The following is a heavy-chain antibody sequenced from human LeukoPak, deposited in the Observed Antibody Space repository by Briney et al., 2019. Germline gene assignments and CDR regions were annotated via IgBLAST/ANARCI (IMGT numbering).Heavy chain of an antibody. CDR3: ARDIGGNFNWFDP. CDR2: ISYDGSNK. Sequence: GGSLRLSCAASGFTVSNNYMSWVRQAPGKGLEWVAVISYDGSNKYYADSVKGRFTISRDNSKNTLYLQMNSLRAEDTAVYYCARDIGGNFNWFDPWGQGTLVTVSS. CDR1: GFTVSNNY. J-gene: IGHJ5*02. D-gene: IGHD4-23*01. V-gene: IGHV3-30*03.